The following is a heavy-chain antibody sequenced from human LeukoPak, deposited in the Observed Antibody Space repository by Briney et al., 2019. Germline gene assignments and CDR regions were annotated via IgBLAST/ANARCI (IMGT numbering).Heavy chain of an antibody. V-gene: IGHV4-61*02. D-gene: IGHD6-6*01. Sequence: SQTLSLTCTVSGGSISSGSYYWSWIRRPAGKGLEWIGRIYTSGSTNYNPSLKSRVTISVDTSKNQFSLKLSSVTAADTAVYYCAREEQLVLDNWFDPWGQGTLVTVSS. CDR3: AREEQLVLDNWFDP. CDR2: IYTSGST. CDR1: GGSISSGSYY. J-gene: IGHJ5*02.